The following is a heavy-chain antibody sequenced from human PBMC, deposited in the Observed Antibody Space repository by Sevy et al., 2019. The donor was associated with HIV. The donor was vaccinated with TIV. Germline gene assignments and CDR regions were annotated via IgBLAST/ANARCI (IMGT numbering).Heavy chain of an antibody. CDR3: AREGDIVVVPSYYFDY. CDR1: GFTVSTNY. J-gene: IGHJ4*02. V-gene: IGHV3-53*01. CDR2: IYTGGGT. Sequence: GGSLRLSCVASGFTVSTNYMSWIRQAPGKGLDWVSVIYTGGGTYYSDSVEGRFTISRDTSKNTIYLQMNSLRAEDTAVYYCAREGDIVVVPSYYFDYWGQGTLVTVSS. D-gene: IGHD2-2*01.